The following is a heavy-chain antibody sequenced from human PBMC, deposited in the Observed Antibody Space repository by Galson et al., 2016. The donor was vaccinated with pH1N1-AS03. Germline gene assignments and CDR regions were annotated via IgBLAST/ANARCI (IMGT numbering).Heavy chain of an antibody. CDR1: GFTFSDAW. J-gene: IGHJ4*02. Sequence: SLRLSCAGSGFTFSDAWMTWVRQAPGKGLEWIGRIERNIEGAATDYAAPVKGRFTISRDDSKYTTYLQMNSRKIEDKAVYYCSAGLGTTESDSWGQGTLVTVSS. D-gene: IGHD6-19*01. V-gene: IGHV3-15*04. CDR3: SAGLGTTESDS. CDR2: IERNIEGAAT.